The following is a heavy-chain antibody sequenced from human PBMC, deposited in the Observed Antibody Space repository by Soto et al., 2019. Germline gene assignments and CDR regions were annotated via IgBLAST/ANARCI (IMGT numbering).Heavy chain of an antibody. J-gene: IGHJ4*02. D-gene: IGHD3-22*01. CDR1: GFTFSSYA. Sequence: GGSLRLSCAASGFTFSSYAMSWVRQAPGKGLEWVSAISGSGGSTYYADSVKGRFTISRDNSKNTLYLQMNSLRAEDTAVYYCAKVYYYDSSGYPTSGFDYWGQGTPVTVSS. CDR2: ISGSGGST. V-gene: IGHV3-23*01. CDR3: AKVYYYDSSGYPTSGFDY.